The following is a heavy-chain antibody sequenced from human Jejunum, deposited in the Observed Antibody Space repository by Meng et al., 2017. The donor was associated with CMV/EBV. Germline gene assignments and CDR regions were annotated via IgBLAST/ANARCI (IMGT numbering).Heavy chain of an antibody. J-gene: IGHJ6*02. Sequence: FTVTTDWMARVRQAPGKGLEWVAKINQDGHEKYYLDSVQGRFTVSRDNPKNSLYLDMNSLGAEDTAIYYCARISKYSYGVYGMDVWGQGTTVTVSS. D-gene: IGHD5-18*01. V-gene: IGHV3-7*01. CDR3: ARISKYSYGVYGMDV. CDR1: FTVTTDW. CDR2: INQDGHEK.